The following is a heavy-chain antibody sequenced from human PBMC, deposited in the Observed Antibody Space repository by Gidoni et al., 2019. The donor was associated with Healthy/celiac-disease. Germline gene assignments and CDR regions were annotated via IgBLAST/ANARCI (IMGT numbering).Heavy chain of an antibody. CDR2: IYYSGST. CDR3: ARRFLRSYGEGPLPYGMDV. Sequence: QLQLQESGPGLVKPSETLSLTCTVSGGSISSSSYYWGWIRQPPGKGLEWIGSIYYSGSTYYNPSLKSRVTISVDTSKNQFSLKLSSVTAADTAVYYCARRFLRSYGEGPLPYGMDVWGQGTTVTVSS. D-gene: IGHD3-10*01. CDR1: GGSISSSSYY. J-gene: IGHJ6*02. V-gene: IGHV4-39*01.